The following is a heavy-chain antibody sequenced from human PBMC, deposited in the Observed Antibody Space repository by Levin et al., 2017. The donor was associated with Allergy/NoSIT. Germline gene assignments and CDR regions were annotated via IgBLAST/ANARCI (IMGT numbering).Heavy chain of an antibody. J-gene: IGHJ4*02. CDR3: ARAGIDSVMDPFDY. CDR1: GGSFSGYY. D-gene: IGHD5/OR15-5a*01. CDR2: INHSGST. Sequence: KSSETLSLTCAVYGGSFSGYYWSWIRQPPGKGLEWIGEINHSGSTNYNPSLKSRVTISVDTSKNQFSLKLSSVTAADTAVYYCARAGIDSVMDPFDYWGQGTLVTVSS. V-gene: IGHV4-34*01.